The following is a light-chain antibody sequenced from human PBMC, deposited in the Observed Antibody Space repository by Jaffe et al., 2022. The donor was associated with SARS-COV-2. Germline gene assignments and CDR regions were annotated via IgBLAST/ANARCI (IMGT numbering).Light chain of an antibody. Sequence: EIVMTQSPATLSVSPGERATLSCRASQSVSSSLAWYQHKPGQAPRLLIYGASTRDTGIPDRFSGSGSGTEFTLTISSLQSEDSALYYCQQYNDWPRTFGQGTKVEIK. CDR2: GAS. J-gene: IGKJ1*01. V-gene: IGKV3-15*01. CDR1: QSVSSS. CDR3: QQYNDWPRT.